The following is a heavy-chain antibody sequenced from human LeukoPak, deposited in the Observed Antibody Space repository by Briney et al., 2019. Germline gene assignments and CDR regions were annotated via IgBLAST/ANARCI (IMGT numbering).Heavy chain of an antibody. J-gene: IGHJ5*02. CDR2: IIPIFGTA. CDR3: ARDLVYSNYMNWFDP. D-gene: IGHD4-11*01. Sequence: SVKVSCKASGYTFTSYYMHWVRQAPGQGLEWMGRIIPIFGTANYAQKFQGRVTITTDESTSTAYMELSSLRSEGTAVYYCARDLVYSNYMNWFDPWGQGTLVTVSS. CDR1: GYTFTSYY. V-gene: IGHV1-69*05.